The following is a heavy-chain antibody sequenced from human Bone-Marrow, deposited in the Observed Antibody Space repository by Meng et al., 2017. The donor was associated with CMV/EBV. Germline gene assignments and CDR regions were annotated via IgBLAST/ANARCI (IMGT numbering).Heavy chain of an antibody. V-gene: IGHV1-2*02. CDR2: IKPNSGGT. J-gene: IGHJ4*02. CDR1: GYIFTGYY. Sequence: QVEAVQCGAEVKKPGGSVKVSGKASGYIFTGYYMHGARQAPGQGGEWMGWIKPNSGGTNYAQKLQGRDTMTRDTSISTADMELSRLRSDDTAVYYWARGGDPRFDYWGQGTLVTVSS. CDR3: ARGGDPRFDY.